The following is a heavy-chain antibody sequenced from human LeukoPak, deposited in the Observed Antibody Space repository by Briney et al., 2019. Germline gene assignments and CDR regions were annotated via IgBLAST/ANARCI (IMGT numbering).Heavy chain of an antibody. J-gene: IGHJ3*02. Sequence: ASVNVSCKASGYTFTSYGISWVRQAPGQGLEWMGWISADNGHTNYAQKLQGRVTMTTDTSTSTAYMELRRLRSDDQAVYYCARAGIVVVVAATTDAFDIWGQGTMVTVSS. D-gene: IGHD2-15*01. CDR3: ARAGIVVVVAATTDAFDI. CDR1: GYTFTSYG. CDR2: ISADNGHT. V-gene: IGHV1-18*04.